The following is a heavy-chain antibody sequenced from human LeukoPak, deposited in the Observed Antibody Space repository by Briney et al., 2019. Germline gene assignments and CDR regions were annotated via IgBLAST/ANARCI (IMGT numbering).Heavy chain of an antibody. J-gene: IGHJ4*02. CDR3: ARRDSHSWYVDY. Sequence: GESLKISCKGSGYSFTSYWIGCVRQMPGKGLEWMGIIYPGDSDTRYRPSFQGQVTISADKSISTAYLQWSSLKASDSAMYYCARRDSHSWYVDYWGQGTLVTVSS. D-gene: IGHD6-13*01. CDR2: IYPGDSDT. CDR1: GYSFTSYW. V-gene: IGHV5-51*01.